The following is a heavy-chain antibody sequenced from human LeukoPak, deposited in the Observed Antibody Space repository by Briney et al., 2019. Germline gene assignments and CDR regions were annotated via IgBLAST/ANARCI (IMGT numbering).Heavy chain of an antibody. V-gene: IGHV3-23*01. Sequence: GGSLSLSFAASGFAFSSYAMIWVRPAPGKGVGWISVVIYSGASTYYSDSVKGRFTIYRDNSKNTLYLQMNSLRADDTAVYFCAKTLWGLTLLSSDHWGQGTLVTVSS. J-gene: IGHJ4*02. CDR1: GFAFSSYA. CDR2: VIYSGAST. CDR3: AKTLWGLTLLSSDH. D-gene: IGHD3-16*01.